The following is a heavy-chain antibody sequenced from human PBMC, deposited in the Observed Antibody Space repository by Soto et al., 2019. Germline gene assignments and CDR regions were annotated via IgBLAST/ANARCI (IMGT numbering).Heavy chain of an antibody. CDR3: AKGMEEQWLADAFDI. Sequence: GGSLRLSCAASGFTFSSYGMHWVRQAPGKGLEWVAVISYDGSNKYYADSVKGRFTISRDNSKNTLYLQMNSLRAEDTAVYYCAKGMEEQWLADAFDIWGQGTMVTVSS. J-gene: IGHJ3*02. CDR2: ISYDGSNK. CDR1: GFTFSSYG. V-gene: IGHV3-30*18. D-gene: IGHD6-19*01.